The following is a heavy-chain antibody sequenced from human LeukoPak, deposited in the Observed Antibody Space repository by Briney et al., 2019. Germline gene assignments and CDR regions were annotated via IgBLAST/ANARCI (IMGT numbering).Heavy chain of an antibody. J-gene: IGHJ4*02. CDR1: GGSFSGYY. CDR3: ARGQDFWSGYYTVAYFDY. V-gene: IGHV4-34*01. D-gene: IGHD3-3*01. CDR2: INHSGST. Sequence: PSETLSLTCAVYGGSFSGYYWSWIRQPPGKGLEWIGEINHSGSTNYNPSLKSRVTISVDTPKNQFSLKLSSVTAADTAVYYCARGQDFWSGYYTVAYFDYWGQGTLVTVSS.